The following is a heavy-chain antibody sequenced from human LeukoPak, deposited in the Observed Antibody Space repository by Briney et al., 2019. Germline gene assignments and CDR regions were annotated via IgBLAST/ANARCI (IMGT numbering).Heavy chain of an antibody. CDR3: VKDNPLDY. J-gene: IGHJ4*02. D-gene: IGHD1-14*01. Sequence: PGGSLRLSCGASGFTFSNYGMLWVRQAPGKGLEWVAFIRYDGSNKLYADSVKGRFTISRDNSKNTLYLHINSLRAEDTAVYYCVKDNPLDYWGQGTPVIVSS. V-gene: IGHV3-30*02. CDR2: IRYDGSNK. CDR1: GFTFSNYG.